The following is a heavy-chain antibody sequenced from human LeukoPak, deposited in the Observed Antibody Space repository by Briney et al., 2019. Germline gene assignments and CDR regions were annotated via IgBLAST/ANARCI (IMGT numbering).Heavy chain of an antibody. CDR3: ARDSPLDCSSTSCYRGYYYYYMDV. J-gene: IGHJ6*03. V-gene: IGHV1-2*02. D-gene: IGHD2-2*02. Sequence: ASVTVSCKASGYTFTGYYMHWVRQAPGQGLEWMGWINPNSGGTNYAQKFQGRVTMTRDTSISTAYMELSRLRSDDTAVYYCARDSPLDCSSTSCYRGYYYYYMDVWGKGTTVTVSS. CDR2: INPNSGGT. CDR1: GYTFTGYY.